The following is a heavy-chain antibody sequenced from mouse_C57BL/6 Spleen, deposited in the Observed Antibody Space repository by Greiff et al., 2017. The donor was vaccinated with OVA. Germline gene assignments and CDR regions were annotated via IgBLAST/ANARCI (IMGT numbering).Heavy chain of an antibody. CDR3: ARGQFITTVVAPHWYFDV. CDR2: ISSGGSYT. CDR1: GFTFSSYG. D-gene: IGHD1-1*01. J-gene: IGHJ1*03. Sequence: EVQLQESGGDLVKPGGSLKLSCAASGFTFSSYGMSWVRQTPDKRLEWVATISSGGSYTYYPDSVKGRFTISRDNAKNTLYLQMSSLKSEDTAMYYCARGQFITTVVAPHWYFDVWGTGTTVTVSS. V-gene: IGHV5-6*01.